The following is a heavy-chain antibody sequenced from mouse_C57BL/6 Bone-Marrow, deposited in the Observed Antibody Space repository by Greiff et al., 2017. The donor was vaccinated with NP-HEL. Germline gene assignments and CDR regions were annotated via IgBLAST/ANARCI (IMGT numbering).Heavy chain of an antibody. V-gene: IGHV5-12*01. CDR2: ISNGGGSS. J-gene: IGHJ2*01. Sequence: EVQGVESGGGLVQPGGSLKLSCAASGFTFSDYYMYWVRQTPEKRLEWVAYISNGGGSSYYPDTVTGRFTISRDNAKNTLYLQMSRLKSEDTAMYYCARQGGITTVVIDYWGQGTTLTVSS. CDR3: ARQGGITTVVIDY. D-gene: IGHD1-1*01. CDR1: GFTFSDYY.